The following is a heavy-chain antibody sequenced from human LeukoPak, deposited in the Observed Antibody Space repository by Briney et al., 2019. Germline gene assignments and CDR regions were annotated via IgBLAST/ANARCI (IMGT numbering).Heavy chain of an antibody. CDR1: GGTFSSYA. CDR3: ARDGPPTVTTNYMDV. D-gene: IGHD4-17*01. CDR2: IIPIFGTA. V-gene: IGHV1-69*13. J-gene: IGHJ6*03. Sequence: SVKVSCKASGGTFSSYAISWVRQAPGQGLEWMGGIIPIFGTANYAQKFQGRVTITADESTSTAYMELSSLRSEDTAVYYCARDGPPTVTTNYMDVWGKGTTVTISS.